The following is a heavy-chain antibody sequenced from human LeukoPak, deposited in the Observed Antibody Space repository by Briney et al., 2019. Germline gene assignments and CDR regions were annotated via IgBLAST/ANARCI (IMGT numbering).Heavy chain of an antibody. J-gene: IGHJ4*02. Sequence: GGSLSLSCAAYGFTFSNAWMSWLRQPPGKGLELVGRIKSKTDGGTTDYAAPVTGRFTISRDDSKNTLYLQMNSLKTEDTAVYYCTTSLAITMVRYFEYWGQGTLVTVSS. D-gene: IGHD3-10*01. CDR2: IKSKTDGGTT. V-gene: IGHV3-15*01. CDR1: GFTFSNAW. CDR3: TTSLAITMVRYFEY.